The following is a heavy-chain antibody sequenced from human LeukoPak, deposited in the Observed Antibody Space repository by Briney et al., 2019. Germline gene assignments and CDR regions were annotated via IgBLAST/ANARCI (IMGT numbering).Heavy chain of an antibody. D-gene: IGHD5-18*01. CDR1: GFTFSSYA. J-gene: IGHJ4*02. V-gene: IGHV3-30*04. Sequence: GGSLRLSCAAAGFTFSSYAMHSVRQAPGKGLEWVAVISYDGSNKYYADSVKGRFTISRDNSKNTLYLQMNSLRPEDTAVYYCARDPTAMDAHYFDYWGQGTRVTVSS. CDR2: ISYDGSNK. CDR3: ARDPTAMDAHYFDY.